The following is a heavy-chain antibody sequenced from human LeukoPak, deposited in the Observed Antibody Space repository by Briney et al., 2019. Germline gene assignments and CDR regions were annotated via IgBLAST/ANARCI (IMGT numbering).Heavy chain of an antibody. J-gene: IGHJ4*02. CDR2: INPNSGGT. V-gene: IGHV1-2*02. Sequence: ASVKVSCKASGYTFTSYYMHWVRQAPGQGLEWMGWINPNSGGTNYAQKFQGRVTMTRDTSISTAYMELSRLRSDDTAVYYCARAPLRYFDWLPDYYDYWGQGTLVTVSS. CDR1: GYTFTSYY. CDR3: ARAPLRYFDWLPDYYDY. D-gene: IGHD3-9*01.